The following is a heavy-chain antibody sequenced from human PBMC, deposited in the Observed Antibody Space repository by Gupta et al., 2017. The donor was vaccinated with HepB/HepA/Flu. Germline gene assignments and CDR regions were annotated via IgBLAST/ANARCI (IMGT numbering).Heavy chain of an antibody. CDR2: ISSSSSTI. J-gene: IGHJ4*02. CDR3: ARKGYYDSSGYSFDY. V-gene: IGHV3-48*02. Sequence: EVQLVESGGGLVQPGGSLRLSCAASGFTFSSYSMNWVRQAPGKGLEWVSYISSSSSTIYYADSVKGRFTISRDNAKNSLYLQMNSLRDEDTAVYYCARKGYYDSSGYSFDYWGQGTLVTVSS. CDR1: GFTFSSYS. D-gene: IGHD3-22*01.